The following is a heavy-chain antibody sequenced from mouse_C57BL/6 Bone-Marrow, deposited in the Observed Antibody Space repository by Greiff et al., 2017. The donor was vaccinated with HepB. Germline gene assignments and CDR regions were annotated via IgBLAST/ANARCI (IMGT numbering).Heavy chain of an antibody. CDR1: GYTFTSYW. J-gene: IGHJ2*01. CDR2: IDPSDSYT. Sequence: QVQLQQPGAELVKPGASVKLSCKASGYTFTSYWMQWVKQRPGQGLEWIGEIDPSDSYTNYNQKFKGKATLTVDTSSSTAYMQLSSLTSEDSAVYYCARRGWDGDYWGQGTTRTVSS. CDR3: ARRGWDGDY. V-gene: IGHV1-50*01. D-gene: IGHD4-1*01.